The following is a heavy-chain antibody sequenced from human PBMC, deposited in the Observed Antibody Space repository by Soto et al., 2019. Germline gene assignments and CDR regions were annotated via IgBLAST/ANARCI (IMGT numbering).Heavy chain of an antibody. CDR3: ARTRIVLVPTAIHNGMDV. CDR1: GFSLSTSGMC. Sequence: SGPTLVNPTQTLTLTCTFSGFSLSTSGMCVSWIRQPPGKALEWLARIDWDDDKYYSTSLKTRLTISKDTSKNQVVLTMTNMDPVDTATYYCARTRIVLVPTAIHNGMDVWGQGTTVTVSS. J-gene: IGHJ6*02. CDR2: IDWDDDK. D-gene: IGHD2-2*01. V-gene: IGHV2-70*11.